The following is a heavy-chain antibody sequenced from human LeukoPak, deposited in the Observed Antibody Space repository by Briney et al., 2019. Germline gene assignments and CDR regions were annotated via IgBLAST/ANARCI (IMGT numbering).Heavy chain of an antibody. D-gene: IGHD3-10*01. Sequence: GGSLRLSCAASGFTFSSYAMSWVRQAPGKGLEWVSAISGSGGSTYYADSVKGRFTISRDNSKNTLYLQMNSLRAEDTAVYYCAKDPLGYYGSGSYRQDYFDYWGQGTLVTVSS. CDR2: ISGSGGST. J-gene: IGHJ4*02. V-gene: IGHV3-23*01. CDR3: AKDPLGYYGSGSYRQDYFDY. CDR1: GFTFSSYA.